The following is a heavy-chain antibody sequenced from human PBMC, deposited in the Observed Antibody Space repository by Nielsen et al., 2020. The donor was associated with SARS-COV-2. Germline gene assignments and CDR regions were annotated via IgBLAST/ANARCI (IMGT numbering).Heavy chain of an antibody. J-gene: IGHJ6*03. CDR2: TYYRSKWYN. CDR3: ARAPLDSSSWGYYYYYMDV. D-gene: IGHD6-13*01. Sequence: WIRQSPSRGLEWLGRTYYRSKWYNDYAVSVKSRITINPDTSKNQFSLQLNSVTPEDTAVYYCARAPLDSSSWGYYYYYMDVWGKGTTVTVSS. V-gene: IGHV6-1*01.